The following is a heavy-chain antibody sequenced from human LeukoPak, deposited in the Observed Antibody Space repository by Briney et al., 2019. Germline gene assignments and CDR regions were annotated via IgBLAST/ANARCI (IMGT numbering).Heavy chain of an antibody. V-gene: IGHV4-59*01. CDR2: IYYSGST. CDR3: ARWRRHYYYFDY. J-gene: IGHJ4*02. Sequence: SETLSLTCTVSGGSISSYHWSWIRQPPGKGLEWIGYIYYSGSTNYNPSLKSRVTISVDTSKNQFSLKLSSVTAADTAVYYCARWRRHYYYFDYWGQGTLVTVSS. D-gene: IGHD2/OR15-2a*01. CDR1: GGSISSYH.